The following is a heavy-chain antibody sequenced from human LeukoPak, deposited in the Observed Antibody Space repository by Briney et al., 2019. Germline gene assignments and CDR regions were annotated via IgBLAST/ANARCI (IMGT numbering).Heavy chain of an antibody. J-gene: IGHJ5*02. V-gene: IGHV4-4*07. D-gene: IGHD3-10*01. CDR2: IYTSGST. CDR3: ARGGGPYYYGSGSYDWFDP. Sequence: PSETLSLTCTVSGGSISSYYWSWIRQPAGKGLEWIGRIYTSGSTKYKPSLKSRVTISVDTSKNQFSLKLSSVTAADMAVYYCARGGGPYYYGSGSYDWFDPWGQGTLVTVSS. CDR1: GGSISSYY.